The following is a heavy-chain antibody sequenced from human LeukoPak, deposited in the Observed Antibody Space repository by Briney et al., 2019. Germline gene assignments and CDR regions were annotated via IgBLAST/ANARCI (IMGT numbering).Heavy chain of an antibody. V-gene: IGHV3-48*03. Sequence: TGGSLRLSCAASGFTFSNYEMNWVRQAPGKGLEWVSYISGSGSTIYYADSVKGRFTISRDNAKNSLYLQMNSLRAEDTAVYYCASAVVSYWGQGTLVTVSS. CDR2: ISGSGSTI. CDR1: GFTFSNYE. CDR3: ASAVVSY. J-gene: IGHJ4*02. D-gene: IGHD2-2*01.